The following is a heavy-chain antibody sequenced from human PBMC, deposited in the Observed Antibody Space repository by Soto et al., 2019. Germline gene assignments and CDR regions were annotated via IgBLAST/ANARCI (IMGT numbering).Heavy chain of an antibody. CDR2: ISKDGSDK. CDR3: ARERLGFVAFDF. V-gene: IGHV3-30-3*01. Sequence: QVQPMESGGGVVRPGRSLRLSCAASGFTFKTFDLHWVRQAPGKGLEWVAVISKDGSDKYYADSLKGRFTISRDNSKNTLYLQMDSLRTDDTAVYYCARERLGFVAFDFWGQGTLVSVSS. D-gene: IGHD2-15*01. CDR1: GFTFKTFD. J-gene: IGHJ4*02.